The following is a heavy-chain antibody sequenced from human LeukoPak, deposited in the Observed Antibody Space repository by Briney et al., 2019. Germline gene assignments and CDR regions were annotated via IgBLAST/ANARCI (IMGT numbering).Heavy chain of an antibody. CDR3: ATSSGWYEQFDY. D-gene: IGHD6-19*01. J-gene: IGHJ4*02. CDR2: LYSGGGP. CDR1: GFTFSTYW. Sequence: PGGSLRLSCSASGFTFSTYWMSWVRQAQGKGLEWVSVLYSGGGPHYADSVRGRFTISRDNSKSTLYLQMNNLKTEDTAVYYCATSSGWYEQFDYWGQGTLVTVSS. V-gene: IGHV3-53*01.